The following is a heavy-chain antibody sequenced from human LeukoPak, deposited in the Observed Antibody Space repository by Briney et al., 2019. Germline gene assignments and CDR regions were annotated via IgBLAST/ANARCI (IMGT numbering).Heavy chain of an antibody. J-gene: IGHJ5*02. V-gene: IGHV4-34*01. CDR1: GGSFSGYY. CDR2: INHSGST. D-gene: IGHD6-19*01. Sequence: SETLSLTCAVYGGSFSGYYWSWIRQPPGKGLEWIGKINHSGSTNHNPSLKSRVTISVDTSKNQFSLKLSSVTAADTAVYYCASGIAVAGSYNWFDPWGQGTLVTVSS. CDR3: ASGIAVAGSYNWFDP.